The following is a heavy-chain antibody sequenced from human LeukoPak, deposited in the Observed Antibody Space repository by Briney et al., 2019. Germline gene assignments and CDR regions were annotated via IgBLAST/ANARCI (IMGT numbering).Heavy chain of an antibody. V-gene: IGHV4-39*07. J-gene: IGHJ3*02. CDR3: ARGFEGRYFDWLHLDAFDI. Sequence: PSETLSLTCTVSGGSISSSSYYWGWIRQPPGKGLEWIGSIYYSGSTYYNPSLKSRVTISVGTSKNQFSLKLSSVAAADTAVYYCARGFEGRYFDWLHLDAFDIWGQGTMVTVSS. CDR2: IYYSGST. CDR1: GGSISSSSYY. D-gene: IGHD3-9*01.